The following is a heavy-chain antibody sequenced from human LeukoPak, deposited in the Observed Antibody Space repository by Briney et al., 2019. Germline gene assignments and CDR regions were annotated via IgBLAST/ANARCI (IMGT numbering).Heavy chain of an antibody. CDR2: INPNSGGT. D-gene: IGHD6-19*01. Sequence: ASVKVSCKASAYTFTCYYMRWVRHAPGQGVEWMGLINPNSGGTNYAQKFQGTVTMTRDTSISTAYMELSRLRSDDTAVYYCARELRAAVAGIDYWGQGTLVTVSS. CDR1: AYTFTCYY. J-gene: IGHJ4*02. CDR3: ARELRAAVAGIDY. V-gene: IGHV1-2*02.